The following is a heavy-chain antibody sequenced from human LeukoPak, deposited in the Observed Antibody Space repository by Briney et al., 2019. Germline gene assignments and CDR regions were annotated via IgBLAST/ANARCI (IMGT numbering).Heavy chain of an antibody. D-gene: IGHD6-19*01. Sequence: SETLSLACTVSGGSISSSSYYWVWIRQPPGKGLEWFMSIDCSGSTYYNPSLTSRVTISVDTSKNQFSLKLSSVTAADTAVYYCARHEHKAVAGDTWGQGTLVTVSS. CDR2: IDCSGST. CDR1: GGSISSSSYY. J-gene: IGHJ5*02. V-gene: IGHV4-39*01. CDR3: ARHEHKAVAGDT.